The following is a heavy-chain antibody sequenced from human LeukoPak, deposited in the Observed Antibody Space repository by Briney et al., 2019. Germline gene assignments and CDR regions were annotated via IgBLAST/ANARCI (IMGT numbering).Heavy chain of an antibody. J-gene: IGHJ5*02. D-gene: IGHD3-10*01. V-gene: IGHV5-10-1*01. CDR1: GYSFTSYW. CDR3: ARLRITMVRGVIYFDP. CDR2: IDPSDSYT. Sequence: GESLRISCTGSGYSFTSYWISWVRQMPGKGLEWMGRIDPSDSYTNYSPSFQGHVTISADKSISTAYLQWSSLKASDTAMYYCARLRITMVRGVIYFDPWGQGTLVTVSS.